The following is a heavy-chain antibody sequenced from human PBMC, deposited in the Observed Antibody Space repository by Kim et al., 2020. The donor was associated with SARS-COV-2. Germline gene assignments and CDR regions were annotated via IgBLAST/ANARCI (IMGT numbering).Heavy chain of an antibody. CDR1: GFTFSNYG. J-gene: IGHJ4*02. CDR3: PNFRQPDY. Sequence: GGSLRLSCVASGFTFSNYGMSWVRQAPGKGLEWVSGISGSGDTTTYADSVKGRFTISRDNSKNPLYLQMSSRRAEDTALYYCPNFRQPDYWGQGDLVTVS. CDR2: ISGSGDTT. V-gene: IGHV3-23*01. D-gene: IGHD6-13*01.